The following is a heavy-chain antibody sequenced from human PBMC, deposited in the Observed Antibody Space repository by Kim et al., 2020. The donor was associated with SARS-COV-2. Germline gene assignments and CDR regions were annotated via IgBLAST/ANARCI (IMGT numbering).Heavy chain of an antibody. CDR3: ATATGDYTYLDH. CDR2: IYSSGRT. CDR1: GFIVSSYY. J-gene: IGHJ5*02. V-gene: IGHV3-66*01. Sequence: GGSLRLSCAVSGFIVSSYYMVWVRQAPGKGLERVSVIYSSGRTYYADSVKGRFTLSRDSSKNTLSLQMNSLRAEDTAVYYCATATGDYTYLDHWGQGTLV. D-gene: IGHD4-17*01.